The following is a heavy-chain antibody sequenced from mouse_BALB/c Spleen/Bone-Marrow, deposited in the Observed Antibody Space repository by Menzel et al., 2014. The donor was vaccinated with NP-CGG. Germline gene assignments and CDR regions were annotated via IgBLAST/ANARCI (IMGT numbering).Heavy chain of an antibody. J-gene: IGHJ4*01. V-gene: IGHV1S22*01. CDR3: TRGWRAMDY. D-gene: IGHD2-3*01. Sequence: LKESGSELVRPGASVKLSCKASGYTFTSYWINWMKQRPGQGLEWIGNIYPGSGSSNYDEKFKSEATLTVDTSSSTAYMQLSSLTSEDSAVYYRTRGWRAMDYWGQGTSVTVSS. CDR1: GYTFTSYW. CDR2: IYPGSGSS.